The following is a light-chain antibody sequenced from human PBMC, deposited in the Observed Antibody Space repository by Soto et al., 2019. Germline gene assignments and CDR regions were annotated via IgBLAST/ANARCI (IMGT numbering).Light chain of an antibody. CDR2: DVS. CDR1: SNDIGAYNY. Sequence: QSALTQPASVSGSPGQSITISCTGTSNDIGAYNYVSWYQHHPGKVPKVMIYDVSNRPSGVSNRFSGSKSGNTASLTISGLQAADEADYYCTSYTSNSSLGVYVFGSGTKVTVL. J-gene: IGLJ1*01. CDR3: TSYTSNSSLGVYV. V-gene: IGLV2-14*03.